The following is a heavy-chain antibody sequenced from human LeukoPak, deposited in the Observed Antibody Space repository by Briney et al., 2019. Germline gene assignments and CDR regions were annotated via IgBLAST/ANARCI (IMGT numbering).Heavy chain of an antibody. V-gene: IGHV3-48*03. CDR1: GFTFSSYE. CDR2: ISTSGTTI. J-gene: IGHJ5*02. CDR3: TRINWLDP. Sequence: TGGSLRLSCAASGFTFSSYEMNWVRQAPGKGLEWVSYISTSGTTIYYADSVKGRFTISRDNAKKSLYLQMNSLRAEDTAVYYCTRINWLDPWGQGTPVTVSS.